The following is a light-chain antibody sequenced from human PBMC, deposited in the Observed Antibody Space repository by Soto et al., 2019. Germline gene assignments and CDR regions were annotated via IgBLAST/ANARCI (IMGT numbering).Light chain of an antibody. Sequence: ELLLTQSPGTLSLSPGERATLSWGASQSVSRRYLDWYQKNTGQAPRLLIYGASSRATGIPERLSGSGSGTDFTLTISRLENEDFAVYYCQQYGSSTITFGQGTRLEIK. J-gene: IGKJ5*01. CDR1: QSVSRRY. V-gene: IGKV3-20*01. CDR3: QQYGSSTIT. CDR2: GAS.